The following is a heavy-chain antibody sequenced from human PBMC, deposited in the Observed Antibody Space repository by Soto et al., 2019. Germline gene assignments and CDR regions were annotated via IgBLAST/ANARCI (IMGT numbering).Heavy chain of an antibody. CDR1: GGSISSSSYY. CDR2: IYYSGST. D-gene: IGHD1-26*01. V-gene: IGHV4-39*01. J-gene: IGHJ4*02. CDR3: AVYCCGRWYFGRRLYSFDY. Sequence: PSETLSLTCTVSGGSISSSSYYWGWIRQPPGKGLEWIGSIYYSGSTYYNPSLKSRVTISVDTSKNQFSLKLSSVTAADTAVYYSAVYCCGRWYFGRRLYSFDYWGQGTLVTVSS.